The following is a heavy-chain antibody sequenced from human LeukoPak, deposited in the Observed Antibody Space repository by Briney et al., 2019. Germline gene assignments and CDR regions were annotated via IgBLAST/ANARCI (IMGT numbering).Heavy chain of an antibody. V-gene: IGHV1-2*02. CDR3: AGARGSYWWSDS. CDR2: VNPNSGDT. Sequence: ASVKVSCKASGYTFTGYYLHWVRQAPGQGLEWMGCVNPNSGDTNYAQKFQGSVTMTRDTSISTVYMELSRLRSDDPAVYYCAGARGSYWWSDSWGEGTLVGVSS. J-gene: IGHJ5*01. CDR1: GYTFTGYY. D-gene: IGHD3-16*01.